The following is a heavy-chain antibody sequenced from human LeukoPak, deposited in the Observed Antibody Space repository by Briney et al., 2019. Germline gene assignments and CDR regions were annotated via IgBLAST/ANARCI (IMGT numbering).Heavy chain of an antibody. CDR1: GYTFTSYY. V-gene: IGHV1-46*01. D-gene: IGHD6-13*01. Sequence: GASVKVSCKASGYTFTSYYMHWVRQAPGQGLEWMGIINPSGGSTSYAQKFQGRVTMTRDTSTSTVHMELSSLRSEDTAVYYCASPRLWSSSWYGLDYWGQGTLVTVSS. CDR3: ASPRLWSSSWYGLDY. CDR2: INPSGGST. J-gene: IGHJ4*02.